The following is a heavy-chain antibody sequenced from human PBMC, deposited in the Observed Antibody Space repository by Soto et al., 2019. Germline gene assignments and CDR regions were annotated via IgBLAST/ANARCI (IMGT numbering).Heavy chain of an antibody. CDR2: ISGSGGST. CDR3: AKDRTPGGYYYYGMDV. D-gene: IGHD2-2*01. Sequence: PGGSLRLSCAASGFTFSSYAMSWVRQAPGKGLEWVSAISGSGGSTYYADSVKGRFTISRDNSKNTLYLQMNSLRAEDTAVYYCAKDRTPGGYYYYGMDVWGQGTTVTSP. J-gene: IGHJ6*02. V-gene: IGHV3-23*01. CDR1: GFTFSSYA.